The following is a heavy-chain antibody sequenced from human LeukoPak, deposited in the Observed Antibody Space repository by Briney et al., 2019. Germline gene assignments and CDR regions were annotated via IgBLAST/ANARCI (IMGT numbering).Heavy chain of an antibody. CDR3: ARDTRVAEFDY. V-gene: IGHV4-31*03. Sequence: SETLSLTRTVSGGSISSGGYYWSWIRQHPGKGLEWIGYIYYSGSTYYNPSLKSRVTISVDTSKNQFSLKLSSVTAADTAVYYCARDTRVAEFDYWGQGTLVTVSS. CDR2: IYYSGST. D-gene: IGHD2-15*01. CDR1: GGSISSGGYY. J-gene: IGHJ4*02.